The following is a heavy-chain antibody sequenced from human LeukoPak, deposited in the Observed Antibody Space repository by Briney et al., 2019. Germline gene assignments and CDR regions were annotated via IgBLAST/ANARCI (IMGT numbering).Heavy chain of an antibody. D-gene: IGHD4-17*01. CDR3: ARDSPNGDYGSDY. V-gene: IGHV4-31*03. Sequence: SETLSLTCTVSGGSISSGGYYWSWLRQHPGTGLEWIGYIYYSGSTYYNPSLKSRVTISVDASKNQFSLKLSSVTAADTAVHYCARDSPNGDYGSDYWGQGTLVTVSS. CDR1: GGSISSGGYY. J-gene: IGHJ4*02. CDR2: IYYSGST.